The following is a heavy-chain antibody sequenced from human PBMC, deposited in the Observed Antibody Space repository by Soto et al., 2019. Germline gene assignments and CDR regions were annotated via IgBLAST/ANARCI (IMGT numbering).Heavy chain of an antibody. CDR2: IGGSGHAT. CDR3: EKDKAPLESPHWFDS. V-gene: IGHV3-23*01. J-gene: IGHJ5*01. CDR1: GFPFSTYA. D-gene: IGHD3-3*01. Sequence: EVQRLQSGGVLVQPGGPRRLSCAASGFPFSTYAMTWFGQAPGKGLEWVASIGGSGHATYYVDAMKGRLTISRDNSKNTLDLQMNTLRVGDTAIYFCEKDKAPLESPHWFDSWGPGTLVTVSS.